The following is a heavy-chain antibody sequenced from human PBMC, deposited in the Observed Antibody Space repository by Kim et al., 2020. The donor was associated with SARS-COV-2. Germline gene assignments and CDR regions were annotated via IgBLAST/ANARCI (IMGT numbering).Heavy chain of an antibody. D-gene: IGHD3-10*01. J-gene: IGHJ4*02. V-gene: IGHV3-21*04. Sequence: YADSVKSRFAISSDNAKSSLYLQMNSLRADDPAVYFCERTPSGSGPPGDYWGQGTLVTVSA. CDR3: ERTPSGSGPPGDY.